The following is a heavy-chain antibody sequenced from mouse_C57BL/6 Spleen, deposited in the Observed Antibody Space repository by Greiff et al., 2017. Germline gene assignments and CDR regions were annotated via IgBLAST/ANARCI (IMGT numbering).Heavy chain of an antibody. D-gene: IGHD1-1*01. CDR2: INPGSGGT. Sequence: QVQLQQSGAELVRPGTSVKVSCKASGYAFTNYLIEWVKQRPGQGLEWIGVINPGSGGTNYNEKFKGKATLTADKSSSTAYMQLSSLTSEDSAVYFCARYYGSSGAMDYWGQGTSVTVSS. V-gene: IGHV1-54*01. CDR1: GYAFTNYL. J-gene: IGHJ4*01. CDR3: ARYYGSSGAMDY.